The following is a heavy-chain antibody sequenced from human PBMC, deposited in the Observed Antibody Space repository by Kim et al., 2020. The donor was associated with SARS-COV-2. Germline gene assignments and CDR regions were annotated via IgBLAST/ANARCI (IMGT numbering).Heavy chain of an antibody. CDR3: ARGETDITMIVVVSGDAFDI. CDR2: INHSGST. V-gene: IGHV4-34*01. Sequence: SETLSLTCAVYGGSFSGYYWSWIRQPPGKGLEWIGEINHSGSTNYNPSLKSRVTISVDTSKNQFSLKLSSVTAADTAVYYCARGETDITMIVVVSGDAFDIWGQGTMVTVSS. CDR1: GGSFSGYY. D-gene: IGHD3-22*01. J-gene: IGHJ3*02.